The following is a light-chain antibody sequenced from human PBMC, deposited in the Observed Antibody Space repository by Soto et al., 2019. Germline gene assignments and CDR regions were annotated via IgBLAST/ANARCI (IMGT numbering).Light chain of an antibody. Sequence: QSMLTQPPSASGTPGQRVTISCSGSSSNIGSNTVNWYQQLPGTAPKLLIYSNNQRPSGVPDRFSGSKSGTSASLAISGLQSEDEADYYCAAWDDSLKAVFGGGTKLTVL. J-gene: IGLJ3*02. CDR3: AAWDDSLKAV. CDR2: SNN. V-gene: IGLV1-44*01. CDR1: SSNIGSNT.